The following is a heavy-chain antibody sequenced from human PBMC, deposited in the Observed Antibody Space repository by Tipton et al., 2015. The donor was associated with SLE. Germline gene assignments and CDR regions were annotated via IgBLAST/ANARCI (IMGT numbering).Heavy chain of an antibody. D-gene: IGHD6-19*01. CDR3: ARGLAFDY. V-gene: IGHV3-21*01. J-gene: IGHJ4*02. Sequence: SLRLSCAASGFTFSSYSMNWVRQAPGKGLEWVSSISSSGSYIYYADSVKGRFTISRDNAKNSLYLQMNSLRAEDTAVYYCARGLAFDYRGQGTLVTVSS. CDR2: ISSSGSYI. CDR1: GFTFSSYS.